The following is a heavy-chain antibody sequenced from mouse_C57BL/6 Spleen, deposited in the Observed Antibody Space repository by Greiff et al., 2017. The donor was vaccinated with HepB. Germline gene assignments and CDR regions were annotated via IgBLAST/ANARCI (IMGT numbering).Heavy chain of an antibody. CDR3: TPRVVATRYAMDY. J-gene: IGHJ4*01. V-gene: IGHV6-6*01. CDR1: GFTFSDAW. Sequence: DVKVEESGGGLVQPGGSMKLSCAASGFTFSDAWMDWVRQSPEKGLEWVAEIRNKANNHATYYAESVKGMFNISRDDSKSSVYLQMNSLRAEETGIYYCTPRVVATRYAMDYWGQGTSVTVSS. CDR2: IRNKANNHAT. D-gene: IGHD1-1*01.